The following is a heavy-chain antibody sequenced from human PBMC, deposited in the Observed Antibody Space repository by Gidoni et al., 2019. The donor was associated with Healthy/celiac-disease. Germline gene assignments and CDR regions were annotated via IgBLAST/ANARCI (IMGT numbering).Heavy chain of an antibody. J-gene: IGHJ4*02. D-gene: IGHD1-1*01. CDR2: IIPIFGTA. V-gene: IGHV1-69*01. Sequence: QVQLVQSGAAVKKPGSSVKVSCKASGGTFSSYAISWVRQAPGQGLEWMGGIIPIFGTANYEQKFQGRVTITADESTSTAYMELSSLRSEDTAVYYCAGPNRTGTTRFGEPVHWGQGTLVTVSS. CDR3: AGPNRTGTTRFGEPVH. CDR1: GGTFSSYA.